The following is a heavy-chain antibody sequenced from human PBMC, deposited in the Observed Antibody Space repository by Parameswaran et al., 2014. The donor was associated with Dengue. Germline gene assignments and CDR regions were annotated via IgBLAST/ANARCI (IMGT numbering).Heavy chain of an antibody. D-gene: IGHD3-22*01. V-gene: IGHV1-18*01. Sequence: WVRQAPGQGLEWMGWISAYNGNTNYAQKLQGRVTMTTDTSTSTAYMELRSLRSDDTAVYYCARLIYDSSGYYLGRGWFDPWGQGTLVTVSS. CDR3: ARLIYDSSGYYLGRGWFDP. CDR2: ISAYNGNT. J-gene: IGHJ5*02.